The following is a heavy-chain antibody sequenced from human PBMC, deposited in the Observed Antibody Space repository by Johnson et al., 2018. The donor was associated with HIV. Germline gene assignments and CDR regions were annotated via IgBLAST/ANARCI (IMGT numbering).Heavy chain of an antibody. CDR1: GITVSSNY. Sequence: QVQLVESGGGLVQPGRSLGLSCAASGITVSSNYMSWVRQAPGKGLEWVAVISYDGSNKYYADSVKGRFTISRDNSKNTLYLQMNSLRAEDTAVYYCARGGKRVMAAFDIWGQGTMVTVSS. V-gene: IGHV3-30-3*01. CDR2: ISYDGSNK. CDR3: ARGGKRVMAAFDI. J-gene: IGHJ3*02. D-gene: IGHD3-16*01.